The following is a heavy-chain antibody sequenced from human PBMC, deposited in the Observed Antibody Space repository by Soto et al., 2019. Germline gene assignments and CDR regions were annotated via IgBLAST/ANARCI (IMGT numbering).Heavy chain of an antibody. CDR1: GFTFSSYW. D-gene: IGHD3-3*01. CDR2: INSDGSST. Sequence: GGSLRLSCAASGFTFSSYWMHWVRQAPGKGLVWVSRINSDGSSTSYADSVKGRFTISRDNAKNTLYLQMNSLRAEDTAVYYCARGDFTIFGGVTISNYYYYGMDVWGQGTTVTVSS. CDR3: ARGDFTIFGGVTISNYYYYGMDV. J-gene: IGHJ6*02. V-gene: IGHV3-74*01.